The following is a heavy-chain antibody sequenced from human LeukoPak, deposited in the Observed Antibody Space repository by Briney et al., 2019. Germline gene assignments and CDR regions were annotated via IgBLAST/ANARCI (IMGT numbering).Heavy chain of an antibody. CDR2: IKQDGSEK. Sequence: GGSLRLSCAASGFTFSSYWMSWVRQAPGKGLEWVANIKQDGSEKYYVDSVKGRFTISRDNAKNSLYLQMNSLRDEDTAVYYCARESIHGYSSSWVIYYYYYYMDVWGKGTTVTVSS. D-gene: IGHD6-13*01. J-gene: IGHJ6*03. V-gene: IGHV3-7*01. CDR3: ARESIHGYSSSWVIYYYYYYMDV. CDR1: GFTFSSYW.